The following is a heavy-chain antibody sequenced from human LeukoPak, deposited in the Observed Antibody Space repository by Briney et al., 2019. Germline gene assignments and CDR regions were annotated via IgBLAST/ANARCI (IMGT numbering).Heavy chain of an antibody. D-gene: IGHD6-19*01. J-gene: IGHJ4*02. V-gene: IGHV4-59*01. CDR3: ARGGWSHDY. CDR2: IYYSGNT. CDR1: GGSMSGFY. Sequence: PSETLSLTCTVFGGSMSGFYWSWIRQPPGKGLEWIGYIYYSGNTNYNASLKGRVTISVDTSKNEFSLKLSSVTAADTAVYYCARGGWSHDYWGQGTLVTVSS.